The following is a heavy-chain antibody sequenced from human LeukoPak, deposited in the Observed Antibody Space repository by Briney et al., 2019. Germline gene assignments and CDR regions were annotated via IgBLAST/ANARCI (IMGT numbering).Heavy chain of an antibody. V-gene: IGHV1-3*03. J-gene: IGHJ5*02. D-gene: IGHD3-10*01. CDR1: GYTFTSYT. Sequence: ASVKVSCKASGYTFTSYTIHWVRQAPGQRLEWMGWINSGNGHTKYSQDFQGRVTITRDTSATTAYMELSSLRSEDVAVYYCTRGARFRSYGSGTYYTSLPFDPCGQGTLVTVSS. CDR2: INSGNGHT. CDR3: TRGARFRSYGSGTYYTSLPFDP.